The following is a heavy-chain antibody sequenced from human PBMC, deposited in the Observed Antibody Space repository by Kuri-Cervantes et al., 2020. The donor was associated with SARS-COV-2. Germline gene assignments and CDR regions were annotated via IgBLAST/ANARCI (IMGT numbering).Heavy chain of an antibody. CDR3: AKGVVGVGYSVPLQGSGEPYGMDV. CDR2: ISGSGGST. Sequence: GGSLRLSCAASGFTFSSYAMSWVRQAPGKGLEWVSAISGSGGSTYYAGSVRGRFTISRDNSKNTLYLQMNSLRAEDTAVYYCAKGVVGVGYSVPLQGSGEPYGMDVWGQGTTVTVSS. J-gene: IGHJ6*02. D-gene: IGHD3-10*01. CDR1: GFTFSSYA. V-gene: IGHV3-23*01.